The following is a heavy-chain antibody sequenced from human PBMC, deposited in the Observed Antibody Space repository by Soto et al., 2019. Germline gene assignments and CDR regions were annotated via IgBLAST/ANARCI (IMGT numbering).Heavy chain of an antibody. D-gene: IGHD5-12*01. CDR2: IYYSGST. Sequence: SETLSLTCTVSGDSIRSYYWTWIRQPPGKGLELIGYIYYSGSTRYNPSLKSRVAISVDMSKNQFSLKLSSVIAADTAVYYCARAYGGFDNGLDVWGQGTAVTAP. J-gene: IGHJ6*02. CDR1: GDSIRSYY. V-gene: IGHV4-59*01. CDR3: ARAYGGFDNGLDV.